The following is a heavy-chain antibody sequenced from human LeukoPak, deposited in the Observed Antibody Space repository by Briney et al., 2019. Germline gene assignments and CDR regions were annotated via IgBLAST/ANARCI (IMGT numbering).Heavy chain of an antibody. Sequence: AGCRRTFKKQYMSWIRQAPGKGLEWISYISSSGISIYYADSVKGRFTVSRDNAKNSLFLQMSSLRAEDTAVYYCARDPFYYDSSAYFSNFDYWGQGALVTVSS. CDR1: RRTFKKQY. V-gene: IGHV3-11*01. CDR2: ISSSGISI. D-gene: IGHD3-22*01. CDR3: ARDPFYYDSSAYFSNFDY. J-gene: IGHJ4*02.